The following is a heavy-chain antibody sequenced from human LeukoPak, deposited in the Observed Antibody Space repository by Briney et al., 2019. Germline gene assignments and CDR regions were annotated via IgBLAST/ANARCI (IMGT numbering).Heavy chain of an antibody. CDR3: ARAGYRGNYYGLDV. CDR1: GFIFSSYE. CDR2: INSDGDTI. J-gene: IGHJ6*02. V-gene: IGHV3-48*03. Sequence: GGSLRPSCAASGFIFSSYEMNWVRQAPGKGLEWISYINSDGDTIYYADSVKGRFTISRDNAKNSLFLQMNSLRAEDTAVYYCARAGYRGNYYGLDVWGQGTTVTVSS. D-gene: IGHD2-2*01.